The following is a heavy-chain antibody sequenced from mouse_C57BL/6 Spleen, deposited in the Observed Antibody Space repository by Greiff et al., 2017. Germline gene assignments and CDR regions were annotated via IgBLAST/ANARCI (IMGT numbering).Heavy chain of an antibody. J-gene: IGHJ4*01. Sequence: EVQLVESGEGLVKPGGSLTLSCAASGFTFSSYAMSWVRQTPEKRLEWVAYISSGGDYIYYADTVKGRFTISRDNARNTLYLQMSSLKSEDTAMYYCTRDQTVVAYYYAMDYWGQGTSVTVSS. CDR2: ISSGGDYI. D-gene: IGHD1-1*01. V-gene: IGHV5-9-1*02. CDR3: TRDQTVVAYYYAMDY. CDR1: GFTFSSYA.